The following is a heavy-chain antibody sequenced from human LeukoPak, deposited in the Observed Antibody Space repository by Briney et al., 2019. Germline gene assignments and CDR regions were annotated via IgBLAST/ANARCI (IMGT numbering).Heavy chain of an antibody. Sequence: GGSLRLSCAASGFTFSSYGMRWVRQAPGKGLEWVAVIWYDGSNTYYADSVKGRFTISRDNSKNTLYLQMNSLRAEDTAVYYCARGNSYGYGNAFDIWGQGTMVTVSS. D-gene: IGHD5-18*01. CDR1: GFTFSSYG. J-gene: IGHJ3*02. V-gene: IGHV3-33*01. CDR3: ARGNSYGYGNAFDI. CDR2: IWYDGSNT.